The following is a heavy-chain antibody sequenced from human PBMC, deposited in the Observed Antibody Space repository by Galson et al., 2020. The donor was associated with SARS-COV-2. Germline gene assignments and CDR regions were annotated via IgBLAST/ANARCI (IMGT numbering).Heavy chain of an antibody. Sequence: SETLSLTCAVYGGSFNNYYWSWIRQPPGKGLEWIGEINHSGSTNYNPSLKSRVTISVDTSKNQFSPKLSSVTAADTAVYYCARESPGTMDFDYWGQGTLVTVSS. V-gene: IGHV4-34*01. CDR3: ARESPGTMDFDY. J-gene: IGHJ4*02. D-gene: IGHD1-7*01. CDR2: INHSGST. CDR1: GGSFNNYY.